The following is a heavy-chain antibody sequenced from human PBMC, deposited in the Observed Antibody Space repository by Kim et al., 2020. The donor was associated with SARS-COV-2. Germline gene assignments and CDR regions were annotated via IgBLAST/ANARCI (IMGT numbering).Heavy chain of an antibody. D-gene: IGHD3-16*02. V-gene: IGHV3-11*05. CDR1: GFTFSDYY. J-gene: IGHJ6*02. Sequence: GGSLRLSCAASGFTFSDYYMSWIRQAPGKGLEWVSYISSSSYTNYADSVKGRFTISRDNAKNSLYLQMNSLRAEDTAVYYCARVGYDYVWVSYRDYYYYYGMDVWGQGTTVTVSS. CDR2: ISSSSYT. CDR3: ARVGYDYVWVSYRDYYYYYGMDV.